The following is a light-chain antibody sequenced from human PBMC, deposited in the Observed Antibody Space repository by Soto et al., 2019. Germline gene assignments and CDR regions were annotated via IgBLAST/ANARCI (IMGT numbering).Light chain of an antibody. CDR2: DAS. CDR3: QQYDNLPLT. V-gene: IGKV1-33*01. CDR1: QDINNY. J-gene: IGKJ4*01. Sequence: DIQLTQSPPSQSASVGDRVTITCQASQDINNYLNWYQQKPGKDPKLLIYDASTLETGVPSRFSGSGSGTDFTFTISSLQPEDFATFYCQQYDNLPLTFGGGTKVEIK.